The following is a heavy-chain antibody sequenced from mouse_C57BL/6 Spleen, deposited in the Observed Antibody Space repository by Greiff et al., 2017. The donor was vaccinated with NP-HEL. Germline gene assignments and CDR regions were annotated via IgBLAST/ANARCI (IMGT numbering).Heavy chain of an antibody. J-gene: IGHJ2*01. CDR1: GYSFTGYY. Sequence: VQLKQSGPELVKPGASVKISCKASGYSFTGYYMNWVKQSPEKSLEWIGEINPSTGGTTYNQKFKAKATLTVDKSSSTAYMQLKSLTSEDSAVYYCARHYYGSSLDYWGQGTTLTVSS. CDR3: ARHYYGSSLDY. V-gene: IGHV1-42*01. D-gene: IGHD1-1*01. CDR2: INPSTGGT.